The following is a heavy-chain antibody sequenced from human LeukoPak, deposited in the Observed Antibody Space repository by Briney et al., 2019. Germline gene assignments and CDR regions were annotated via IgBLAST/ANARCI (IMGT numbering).Heavy chain of an antibody. CDR2: ISYDGSNK. D-gene: IGHD2-2*02. V-gene: IGHV3-30-3*01. Sequence: GGSLRLSCAASGFTFSSYAMHWVRQAPGKGLEWVAVISYDGSNKYYADSVKGRFTISRDNSKNTLYLQMNGLRAEDTAVYYCARDLVVVPAAIRYYYYYYGMDVWGQGTTVTVSS. CDR3: ARDLVVVPAAIRYYYYYYGMDV. J-gene: IGHJ6*02. CDR1: GFTFSSYA.